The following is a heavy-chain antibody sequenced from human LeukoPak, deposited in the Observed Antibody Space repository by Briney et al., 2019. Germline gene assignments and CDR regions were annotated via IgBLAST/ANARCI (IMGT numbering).Heavy chain of an antibody. CDR2: IYHSGST. V-gene: IGHV4-4*02. J-gene: IGHJ4*02. CDR1: GXSISSGNW. Sequence: PSETLSLTWAVSGXSISSGNWWSWVRQPPGKGLEWIGEIYHSGSTNYNPSLKSRVTISVDNSKNQFSLKLTSVTAADTAVYYCARIGNYYFDYWGQGTLVTVSS. CDR3: ARIGNYYFDY. D-gene: IGHD1-1*01.